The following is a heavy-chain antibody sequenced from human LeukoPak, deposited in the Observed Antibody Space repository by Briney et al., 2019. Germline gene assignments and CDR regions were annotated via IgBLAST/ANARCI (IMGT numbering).Heavy chain of an antibody. CDR3: ARATYYYDSSGYRQPPSFDY. V-gene: IGHV3-21*01. CDR2: ISSSSSNI. Sequence: GGSLRLSCAASGFTFSSYSMNWVRQAPGKGLEWVSSISSSSSNIYYADSVKGRFTISRDNSKNTLYLQMNSLRAEDTAVYYCARATYYYDSSGYRQPPSFDYWGQGTLVTVSS. J-gene: IGHJ4*02. CDR1: GFTFSSYS. D-gene: IGHD3-22*01.